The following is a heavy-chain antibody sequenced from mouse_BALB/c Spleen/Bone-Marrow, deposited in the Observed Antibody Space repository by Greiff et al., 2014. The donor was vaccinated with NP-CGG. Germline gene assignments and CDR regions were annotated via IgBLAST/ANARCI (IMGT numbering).Heavy chain of an antibody. CDR3: ARGLRDWYFDV. Sequence: LRESGAELAKPGASVKMSCKASGYTFTTYWIHWVKQRPGQGLEWIGYINPSTGNTEYNQKFRDRATLTADKSSSTPYMQLSSLTSEDSAVYYCARGLRDWYFDVWGAGTTVTVSS. CDR2: INPSTGNT. V-gene: IGHV1-7*01. J-gene: IGHJ1*01. CDR1: GYTFTTYW. D-gene: IGHD2-4*01.